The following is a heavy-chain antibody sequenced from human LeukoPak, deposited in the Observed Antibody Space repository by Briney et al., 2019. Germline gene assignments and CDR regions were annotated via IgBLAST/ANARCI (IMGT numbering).Heavy chain of an antibody. V-gene: IGHV4-4*09. CDR2: IYTSGST. CDR1: GGSISSYY. J-gene: IGHJ6*03. Sequence: SETLSLTCTVSGGSISSYYWSWIRQPPGRGLEWIGYIYTSGSTNYNPSLKSRVTISVDTSKNQFSLKLSSVTAADTAVYYCARRNSVDYYYYYMDVWGKGTTVTVSS. CDR3: ARRNSVDYYYYYMDV. D-gene: IGHD1-14*01.